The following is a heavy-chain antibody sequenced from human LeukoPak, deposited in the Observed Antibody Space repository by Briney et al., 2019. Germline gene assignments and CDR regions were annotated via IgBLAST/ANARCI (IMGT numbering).Heavy chain of an antibody. J-gene: IGHJ3*02. CDR3: ATSGYAYGALDI. Sequence: ASVKVSCKASGYTFTSYAMHWVRQAPGQRLEWMGWINAGNGNTRYSQKFQGRVTITRDTSISTAYMELSRLRSDDTAVYYCATSGYAYGALDIWGQGTMVTVSS. CDR2: INAGNGNT. D-gene: IGHD5-18*01. V-gene: IGHV1-3*01. CDR1: GYTFTSYA.